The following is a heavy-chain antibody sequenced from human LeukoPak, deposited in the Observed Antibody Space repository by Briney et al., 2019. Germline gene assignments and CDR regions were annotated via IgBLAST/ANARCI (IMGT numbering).Heavy chain of an antibody. Sequence: SETLSLTCTVSGASISGNSFYWGWARQPPGKGLEWIGNIYTGITYYNPSLKSRVTISVDTSKNQFSLRLNSVTAADTAIYYCASPGITTFDYWGQGTLVTVSS. CDR2: IYTGIT. D-gene: IGHD3-22*01. CDR3: ASPGITTFDY. J-gene: IGHJ4*02. CDR1: GASISGNSFY. V-gene: IGHV4-39*01.